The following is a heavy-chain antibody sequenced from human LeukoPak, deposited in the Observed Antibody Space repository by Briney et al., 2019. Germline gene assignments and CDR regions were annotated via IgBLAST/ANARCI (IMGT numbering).Heavy chain of an antibody. CDR1: GYSISSGYY. Sequence: SETLSLTCTVSGYSISSGYYWGWIRQPPGKGLEWIGSIYHSGSTYYNPSLKSRVTISVDTSKNQFSLKLSSVTAADTAVYYCARHVSSPHYVWGSYRQWIDYWGQGTLVTVSS. J-gene: IGHJ4*02. CDR2: IYHSGST. V-gene: IGHV4-38-2*02. D-gene: IGHD3-16*02. CDR3: ARHVSSPHYVWGSYRQWIDY.